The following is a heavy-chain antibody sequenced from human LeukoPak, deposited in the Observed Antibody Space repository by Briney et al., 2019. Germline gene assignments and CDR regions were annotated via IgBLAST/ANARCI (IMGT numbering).Heavy chain of an antibody. CDR2: IYYSGST. CDR1: GGSISSSSYY. CDR3: ARQGYSYGYYFDY. Sequence: PSETLSLTCTVSGGSISSSSYYRGWIRQPPGKGLEWIGSIYYSGSTYYNPSLKSRVTISVDTSKNQFSLKLGSVTAADTAVYYCARQGYSYGYYFDYWGQGTLVTVSS. V-gene: IGHV4-39*01. D-gene: IGHD5-18*01. J-gene: IGHJ4*02.